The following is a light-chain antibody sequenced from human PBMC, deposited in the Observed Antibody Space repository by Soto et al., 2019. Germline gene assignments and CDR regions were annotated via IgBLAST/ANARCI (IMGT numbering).Light chain of an antibody. J-gene: IGLJ1*01. CDR3: QSYDSSLSGYG. Sequence: QSVLTQPRSVSGSPGQSITISCTGTSSDVGGHNYVSWYQQYPVKAPKLLIYANSNLPSGVPFRFSGSKSGTSGSLAIAGLQAEDETDNYCQSYDSSLSGYGFGSGNKVTVL. CDR1: SSDVGGHNY. CDR2: ANS. V-gene: IGLV2-11*01.